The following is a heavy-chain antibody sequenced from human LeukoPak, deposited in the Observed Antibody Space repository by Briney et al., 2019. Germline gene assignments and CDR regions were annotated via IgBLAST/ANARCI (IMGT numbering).Heavy chain of an antibody. J-gene: IGHJ6*03. CDR2: INPSGGST. Sequence: ASVKVSCKASGYTFTSYYMHWVRQAPGQGLEWMGIINPSGGSTSYAQKFQGRVTMTRDTSTSTVYMELSSLRSEDTAVYYCARDLRFRTSIVVVPAAMKSYYYMDVWGKGTTVTVSS. CDR3: ARDLRFRTSIVVVPAAMKSYYYMDV. V-gene: IGHV1-46*01. CDR1: GYTFTSYY. D-gene: IGHD2-2*01.